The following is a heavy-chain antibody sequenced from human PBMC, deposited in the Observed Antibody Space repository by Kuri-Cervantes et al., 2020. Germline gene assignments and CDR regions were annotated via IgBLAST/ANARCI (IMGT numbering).Heavy chain of an antibody. D-gene: IGHD3-10*01. CDR1: GFSLTTSGMC. CDR2: IHPYDQK. J-gene: IGHJ5*02. CDR3: AHSFGGWFDP. V-gene: IGHV2-70*12. Sequence: SGPTLVKPTQTLTLTCTFSGFSLTTSGMCVNWIRQPPGKALEWLALIHPYDQKYYSTSLRTRLTISKDTSKNQVVLAMTNMDPVDTATYYCAHSFGGWFDPWGQGTLVTVSS.